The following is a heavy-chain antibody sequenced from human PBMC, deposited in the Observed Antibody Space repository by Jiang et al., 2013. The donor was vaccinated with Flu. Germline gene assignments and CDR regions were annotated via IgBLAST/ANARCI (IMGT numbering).Heavy chain of an antibody. J-gene: IGHJ6*02. Sequence: ISRDNSKNTLYLQMNSLRAEDTAVYYCARDGGDSSSSDGMDVWGQGTTVTVSS. V-gene: IGHV3-30*01. CDR3: ARDGGDSSSSDGMDV. D-gene: IGHD6-6*01.